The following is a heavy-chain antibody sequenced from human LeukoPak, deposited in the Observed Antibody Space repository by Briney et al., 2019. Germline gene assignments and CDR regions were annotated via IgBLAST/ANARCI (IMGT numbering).Heavy chain of an antibody. CDR1: GYTFSSYW. CDR3: ARALSSPLDAFDI. J-gene: IGHJ3*02. D-gene: IGHD6-13*01. CDR2: IYPGDSDT. Sequence: GESLKISCKGSGYTFSSYWIGWVRQMPGKGLEWMGIIYPGDSDTRYSPSFQGQVTISADKSIGTAYLQWSSLKASDTAMYYCARALSSPLDAFDIWGQGTMVTVSS. V-gene: IGHV5-51*01.